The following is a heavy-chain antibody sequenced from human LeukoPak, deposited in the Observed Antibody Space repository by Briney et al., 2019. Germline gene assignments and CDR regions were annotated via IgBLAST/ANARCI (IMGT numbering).Heavy chain of an antibody. J-gene: IGHJ3*02. CDR1: GFTFSSYG. CDR3: AREVVTEAIYSGYDAFDI. V-gene: IGHV3-48*01. Sequence: PGGSLRLSCAASGFTFSSYGMHWVRQAPGKGLEWVSHIRGDNSVLYADSVKGRFTISSDKATNSVYLEMNSLRAEDTAVYYCAREVVTEAIYSGYDAFDIWGQGTTVTVSS. D-gene: IGHD5-12*01. CDR2: IRGDNSV.